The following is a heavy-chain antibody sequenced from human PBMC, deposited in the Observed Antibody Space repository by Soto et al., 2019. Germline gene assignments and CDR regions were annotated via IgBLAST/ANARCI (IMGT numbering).Heavy chain of an antibody. CDR2: ISGSGGRT. J-gene: IGHJ6*02. CDR3: AKDGGYSYGYSPRYYYGMDV. V-gene: IGHV3-23*01. Sequence: GGSLRLSCAASGFTFSSYAMSWVRQAPGKGLEWVSAISGSGGRTYYADSVKGRFTISRDNSKNTLYLQMNSLRAEDTAVYYCAKDGGYSYGYSPRYYYGMDVWGQGTTVTVSS. CDR1: GFTFSSYA. D-gene: IGHD5-18*01.